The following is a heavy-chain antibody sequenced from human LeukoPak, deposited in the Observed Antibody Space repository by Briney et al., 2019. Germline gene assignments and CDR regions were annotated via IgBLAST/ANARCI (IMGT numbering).Heavy chain of an antibody. J-gene: IGHJ6*02. D-gene: IGHD1-26*01. CDR3: AREWVSGYYYGMDV. CDR2: INPSGGST. CDR1: GYTFTRYY. V-gene: IGHV1-46*01. Sequence: GASVKVSCKASGYTFTRYYMHWVRQAPGQGLEWMGIINPSGGSTSSAQKFQGRVTMTRDTSTSTAYMELSSLRSEDTAVYYCAREWVSGYYYGMDVWGQGTTVTVSS.